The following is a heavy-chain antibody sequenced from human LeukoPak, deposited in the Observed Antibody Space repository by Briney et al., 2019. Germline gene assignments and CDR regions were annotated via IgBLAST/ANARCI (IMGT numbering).Heavy chain of an antibody. CDR3: ARSGYDIDY. D-gene: IGHD3-3*01. J-gene: IGHJ4*02. CDR2: INPNSGVT. CDR1: GYTFTGYF. Sequence: ASVKVSCKASGYTFTGYFRHWVRQAPGQGLEWMGWINPNSGVTNYAQKFQGRVTMTRDTSSSTAYMELSRLRSDDTAVYYCARSGYDIDYWGQGTLVIVSS. V-gene: IGHV1-2*02.